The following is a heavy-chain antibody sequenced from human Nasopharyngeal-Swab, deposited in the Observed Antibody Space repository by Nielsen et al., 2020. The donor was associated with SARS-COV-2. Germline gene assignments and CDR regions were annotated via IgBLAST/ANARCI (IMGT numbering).Heavy chain of an antibody. CDR3: ARDNSVFRGEAYDI. CDR2: INHSGST. V-gene: IGHV4-34*01. J-gene: IGHJ3*02. CDR1: GGSFSGYY. D-gene: IGHD3-10*01. Sequence: SETLSLTCAVYGGSFSGYYWSWIRQPPGKGLEWIGEINHSGSTNYNPSLKSRVTISVDTSKNQFSLKLSSVTAADTAVYYCARDNSVFRGEAYDIWGKGTMVTVSS.